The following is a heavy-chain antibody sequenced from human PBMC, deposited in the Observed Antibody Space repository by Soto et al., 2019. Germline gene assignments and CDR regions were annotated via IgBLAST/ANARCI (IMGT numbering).Heavy chain of an antibody. J-gene: IGHJ6*03. CDR2: INHSGST. V-gene: IGHV4-34*01. CDR3: ARIIAAHNYYRDV. Sequence: PSETLSLTCAVYGGSFSGYYWSWIRQPPGKGLEWIGEINHSGSTNYNPSLKSRVTISVDTSKNQFSLKLSSVTAADTAVYYCARIIAAHNYYRDVWAKGTTVTVS. CDR1: GGSFSGYY. D-gene: IGHD6-13*01.